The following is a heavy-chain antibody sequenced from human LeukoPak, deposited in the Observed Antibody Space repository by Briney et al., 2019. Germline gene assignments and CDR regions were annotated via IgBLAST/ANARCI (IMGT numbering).Heavy chain of an antibody. D-gene: IGHD3-22*01. CDR2: ISAYNGNT. CDR1: GYTFTSYG. J-gene: IGHJ4*02. CDR3: ASSDYFDSSGYMEY. Sequence: ASVKVSCKASGYTFTSYGISWVRQAPGQGLEWMGWISAYNGNTNYAQKLQGRVTMTTDTSTSTAYMELRSLRSDDTAVYYCASSDYFDSSGYMEYWGQGTLVTVSS. V-gene: IGHV1-18*01.